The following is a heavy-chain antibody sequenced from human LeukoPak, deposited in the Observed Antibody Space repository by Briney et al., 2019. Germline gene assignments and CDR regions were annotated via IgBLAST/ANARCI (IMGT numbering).Heavy chain of an antibody. CDR1: GYSINSGYY. CDR3: ARAQFGSSQNYYYYYYYMDV. J-gene: IGHJ6*03. CDR2: VYHNGST. D-gene: IGHD1-26*01. Sequence: PSETLSLTCAVSGYSINSGYYWGWIRQSPGKGLEWIGTVYHNGSTYYNPSLKSRVTIPVDTSNNQFSLKLSSVTAADTAVYYCARAQFGSSQNYYYYYYYMDVWGKGTTVTVSS. V-gene: IGHV4-38-2*01.